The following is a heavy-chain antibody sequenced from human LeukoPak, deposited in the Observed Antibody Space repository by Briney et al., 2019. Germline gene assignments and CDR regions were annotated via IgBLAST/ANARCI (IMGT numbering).Heavy chain of an antibody. CDR2: INAGNGDT. V-gene: IGHV1-3*01. CDR3: ARNLVGKTDFDY. Sequence: GASVKVSCKASGYTFTNYAMHWVRQAPGQRLEWMGWINAGNGDTKYSQKFQGRVTITRDTSASTVHMELSSLRSEDTAVYYCARNLVGKTDFDYWGQGTLVTVSS. D-gene: IGHD6-19*01. CDR1: GYTFTNYA. J-gene: IGHJ4*02.